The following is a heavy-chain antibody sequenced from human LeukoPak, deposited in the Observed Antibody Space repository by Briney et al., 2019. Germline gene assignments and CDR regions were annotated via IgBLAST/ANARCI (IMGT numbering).Heavy chain of an antibody. V-gene: IGHV4-39*07. D-gene: IGHD6-19*01. CDR3: ARSAGWYGAFDY. CDR1: GGSISSSSYY. Sequence: SETLSLTCTVSGGSISSSSYYWGWIRQPPGKGLEWIGSIYYSGSTNYNPSLKSRVTISVDTSKNQFSLKLSSVTAADTAVYYCARSAGWYGAFDYWGQGTLVTVSS. J-gene: IGHJ4*02. CDR2: IYYSGST.